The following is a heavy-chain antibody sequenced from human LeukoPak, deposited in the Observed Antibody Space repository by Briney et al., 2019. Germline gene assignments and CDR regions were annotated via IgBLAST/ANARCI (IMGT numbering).Heavy chain of an antibody. CDR2: IRYDGSDE. Sequence: GGSLRLSCAASGFTFSSYGMLWVRQAPGKGLEWVAFIRYDGSDEYYADSVKGRLTISRDNSKNTLYLQMNSLRAEDTAVYYCAKRGKNVAVPFDLDYWGQGTLVTVSS. CDR3: AKRGKNVAVPFDLDY. D-gene: IGHD1-26*01. J-gene: IGHJ4*02. CDR1: GFTFSSYG. V-gene: IGHV3-30*02.